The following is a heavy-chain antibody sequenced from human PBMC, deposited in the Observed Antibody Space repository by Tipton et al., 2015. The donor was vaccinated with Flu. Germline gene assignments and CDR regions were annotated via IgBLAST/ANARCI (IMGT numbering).Heavy chain of an antibody. Sequence: SGFTFIRYAMSWVRQAPGKGLEWVSSISNSGRSTYYADSVKGRFTISRDYSKVYLQMNSLRAEDTAIYYCAKVIPEIVSGLDSWGQGTLVTVSS. CDR2: ISNSGRST. CDR3: AKVIPEIVSGLDS. CDR1: GFTFIRYA. D-gene: IGHD5/OR15-5a*01. V-gene: IGHV3-23*01. J-gene: IGHJ4*02.